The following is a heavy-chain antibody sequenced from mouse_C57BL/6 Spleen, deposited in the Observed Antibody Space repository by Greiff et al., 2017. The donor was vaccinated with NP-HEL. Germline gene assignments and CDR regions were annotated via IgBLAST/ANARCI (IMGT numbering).Heavy chain of an antibody. J-gene: IGHJ4*01. V-gene: IGHV5-17*01. CDR3: ARGGYYVTMDY. CDR1: GFTFSDYG. Sequence: VQGVESGGGLVKPGGSLKLSCAASGFTFSDYGMHWVRQAPEKGLEWVAYISSGSSTIYYADTVKGRFTISRDNAKNTLFLQMTSLRSEDTAMYYCARGGYYVTMDYWGQGTSVTVSS. D-gene: IGHD2-3*01. CDR2: ISSGSSTI.